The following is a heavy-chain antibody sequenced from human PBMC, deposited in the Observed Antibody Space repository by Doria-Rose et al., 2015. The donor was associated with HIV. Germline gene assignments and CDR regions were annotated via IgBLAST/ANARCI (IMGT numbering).Heavy chain of an antibody. CDR1: GVSLSSPGMG. D-gene: IGHD6-13*01. V-gene: IGHV2-26*01. CDR2: IFSDDER. J-gene: IGHJ4*02. Sequence: QESGPVLVKPTETLTLTCTVSGVSLSSPGMGVSWIRQPPGKALEWLANIFSDDERSYKPSLKSRLTISRGTSKRQVVLTMTDMDPVDTATYYCARIKSSRWYHKYYFDFWGQGTLVIVPA. CDR3: ARIKSSRWYHKYYFDF.